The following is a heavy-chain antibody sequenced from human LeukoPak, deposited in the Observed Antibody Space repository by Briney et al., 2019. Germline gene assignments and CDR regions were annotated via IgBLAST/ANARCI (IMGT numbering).Heavy chain of an antibody. V-gene: IGHV1-18*01. CDR3: ARGQDSYSGIYHGGWY. CDR1: GYTFANYG. J-gene: IGHJ4*02. D-gene: IGHD1-26*01. Sequence: GASVTVPCKASGYTFANYGIIWVRQAPGQGLEWMGWISAYNGNTNYAQKFQGRVTMTTDTSTSTAYMELRSLISDDTAVYYCARGQDSYSGIYHGGWYWGQGTLVTVSS. CDR2: ISAYNGNT.